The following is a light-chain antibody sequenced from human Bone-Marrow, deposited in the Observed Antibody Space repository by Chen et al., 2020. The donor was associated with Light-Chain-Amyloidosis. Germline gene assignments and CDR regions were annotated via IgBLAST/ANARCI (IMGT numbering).Light chain of an antibody. J-gene: IGKJ1*01. Sequence: DIQMTQSPSTLSASVGDRVTITCRASQSIDSWLAWYQQKPGQAPKLLIYQTSTLKSGVPSRFSGRGSGTEYTLTISSLQPDDCATCDCQEYHSYSQTFGHGTKVEIK. CDR2: QTS. CDR3: QEYHSYSQT. V-gene: IGKV1-5*03. CDR1: QSIDSW.